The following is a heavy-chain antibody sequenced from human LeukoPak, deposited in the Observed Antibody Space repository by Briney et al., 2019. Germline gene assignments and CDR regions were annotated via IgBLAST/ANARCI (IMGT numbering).Heavy chain of an antibody. D-gene: IGHD6-6*01. Sequence: SETLSLTCTVSGGSVSSGSYYWSWIRQPPGKGLEWIGYIYYSGSTNYNPSLKSRVTISVDTSKNQFSLKLSSVTAADTAVYYCAKKQLVRSGWFDPWGQGTLVTVSS. V-gene: IGHV4-61*01. CDR2: IYYSGST. J-gene: IGHJ5*02. CDR1: GGSVSSGSYY. CDR3: AKKQLVRSGWFDP.